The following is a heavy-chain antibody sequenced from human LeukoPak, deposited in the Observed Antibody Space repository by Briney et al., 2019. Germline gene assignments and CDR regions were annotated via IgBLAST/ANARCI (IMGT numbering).Heavy chain of an antibody. CDR2: ISGTGEST. CDR1: GFTFSSYA. Sequence: GGSLRLSCAASGFTFSSYAMSWARQAPGKGLEWVSTISGTGESTYYADSVKGRFTISRDNSKNTLYLQMNSLRAEDTAVYYCAKGSRAAGYYFDYWGQGTLVTVSS. V-gene: IGHV3-23*01. D-gene: IGHD6-25*01. J-gene: IGHJ4*02. CDR3: AKGSRAAGYYFDY.